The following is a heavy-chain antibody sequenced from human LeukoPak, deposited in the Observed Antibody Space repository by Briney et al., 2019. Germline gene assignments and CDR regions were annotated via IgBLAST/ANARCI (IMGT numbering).Heavy chain of an antibody. V-gene: IGHV4-39*01. CDR2: IYYAGNT. CDR1: GGSISSSSYF. J-gene: IGHJ4*02. CDR3: ARHGNIVVVVGAAAFDY. Sequence: SETLSLTCTVSGGSISSSSYFWGWIRQPPGKGLEWIGSIYYAGNTYYNPSLKSRVTISVDTSKSQFSLKLSSVTAADTAVYFCARHGNIVVVVGAAAFDYWGLGTLVTVSS. D-gene: IGHD2-15*01.